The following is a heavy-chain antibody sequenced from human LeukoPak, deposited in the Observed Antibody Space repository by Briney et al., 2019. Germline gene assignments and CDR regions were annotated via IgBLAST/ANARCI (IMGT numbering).Heavy chain of an antibody. CDR1: SGSISSSGYY. D-gene: IGHD3-10*01. V-gene: IGHV4-31*03. Sequence: SETLSLTCTVSSGSISSSGYYCSWIRLHPGKGLEWIGCIYYSGSTYYNPSLKSRVTISVDTSKNQFSLSLSSVTAADTAVYYCARNADMYYYVDNWGQGTLVTVSS. CDR3: ARNADMYYYVDN. J-gene: IGHJ4*02. CDR2: IYYSGST.